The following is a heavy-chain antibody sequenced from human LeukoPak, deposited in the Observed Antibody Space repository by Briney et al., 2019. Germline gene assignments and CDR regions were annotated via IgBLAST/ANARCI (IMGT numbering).Heavy chain of an antibody. J-gene: IGHJ5*02. Sequence: SETLSLPCTVSGASISSDYYYWSWIRQPPGKGLEWIGSIYVTGNTYYNPSLKSRLTISVDTSKNQFSLRMNSVTAADTAVYYCARVFLGYCASTCSALHFDPWGEGTLVTASS. CDR1: GASISSDYYY. V-gene: IGHV4-31*03. D-gene: IGHD2-2*01. CDR2: IYVTGNT. CDR3: ARVFLGYCASTCSALHFDP.